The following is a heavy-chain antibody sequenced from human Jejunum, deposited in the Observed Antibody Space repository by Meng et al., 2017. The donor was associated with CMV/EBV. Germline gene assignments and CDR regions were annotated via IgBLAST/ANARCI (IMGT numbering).Heavy chain of an antibody. Sequence: SSSAMHWVRQAPGKGLEWVAVISYDGTNNYYADSVKGRFTLSRDNSKSTLYLQMNSLRAEDTARYYCARENWSGYYSYSLGGMDVWGQGTTGTVSS. CDR1: SSSA. V-gene: IGHV3-30*04. D-gene: IGHD3-3*01. CDR3: ARENWSGYYSYSLGGMDV. CDR2: ISYDGTNN. J-gene: IGHJ6*02.